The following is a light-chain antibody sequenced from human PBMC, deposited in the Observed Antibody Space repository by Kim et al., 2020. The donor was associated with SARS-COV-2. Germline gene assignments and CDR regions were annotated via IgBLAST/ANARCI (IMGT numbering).Light chain of an antibody. Sequence: EIVMTQSPATLSVSPGERVTLSCRASQSTSSNLAWYQQKPGQAPRLLISGASTRATNIPSRFSGSGSGREFTLTITTLQSEDFAIYYCQQYSDSRPITFGQGTRLEIK. CDR2: GAS. J-gene: IGKJ5*01. V-gene: IGKV3-15*01. CDR1: QSTSSN. CDR3: QQYSDSRPIT.